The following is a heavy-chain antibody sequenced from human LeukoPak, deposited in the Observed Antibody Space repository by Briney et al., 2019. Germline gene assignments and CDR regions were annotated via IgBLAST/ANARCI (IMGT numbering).Heavy chain of an antibody. D-gene: IGHD6-13*01. V-gene: IGHV4-38-2*02. CDR3: ARDHSIAAAGNFDY. CDR1: GYSISSGYY. Sequence: SETLSLTCTVSGYSISSGYYWGWIRQPPGKGLEWIGSIYHSGSTYYNPSLKSRVTISVDTSKNQFSLKLSSVTAADTAVYYCARDHSIAAAGNFDYWGQGTLVTVSS. J-gene: IGHJ4*02. CDR2: IYHSGST.